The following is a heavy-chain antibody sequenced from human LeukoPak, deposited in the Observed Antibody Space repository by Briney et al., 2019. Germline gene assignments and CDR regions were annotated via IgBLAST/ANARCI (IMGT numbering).Heavy chain of an antibody. Sequence: ASVKVSCKASGYTFTGYYMHWVRQAPGQGLEWMGWINPNSGGTNYAQKFQGRVTMTRDTSISTAYMELSRLRSDDTAVYYCARVYSGYESFDYWGQGTLVTVSS. CDR1: GYTFTGYY. CDR2: INPNSGGT. CDR3: ARVYSGYESFDY. J-gene: IGHJ4*02. D-gene: IGHD5-12*01. V-gene: IGHV1-2*02.